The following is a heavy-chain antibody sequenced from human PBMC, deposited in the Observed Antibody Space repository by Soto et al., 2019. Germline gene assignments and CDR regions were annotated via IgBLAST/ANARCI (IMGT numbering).Heavy chain of an antibody. V-gene: IGHV4-31*03. CDR1: GGSISSGGYY. CDR2: IYYSGST. Sequence: PSETLSLTCTVSGGSISSGGYYWSWIRQHPGKGLEWIGYIYYSGSTYYNPSLKSRVTISVDTSKNQFSLELSSVTAADTAVYYCARGIYYDFWSGYPGYFDYWGQGTLVTVSS. J-gene: IGHJ4*02. CDR3: ARGIYYDFWSGYPGYFDY. D-gene: IGHD3-3*01.